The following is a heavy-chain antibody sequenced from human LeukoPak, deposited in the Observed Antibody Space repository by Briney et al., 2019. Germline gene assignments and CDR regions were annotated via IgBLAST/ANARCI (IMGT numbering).Heavy chain of an antibody. Sequence: GASVKVSCKASGGTFSSYAISWVRQAPGQGLEWMGRIIPILGIANYAQKFQGRVTITADKSTSTAYMELSSLRSEDTAVYYCARAYVRSSWYLSGMDVWGQGTTVTVSS. V-gene: IGHV1-69*04. CDR3: ARAYVRSSWYLSGMDV. CDR1: GGTFSSYA. J-gene: IGHJ6*02. CDR2: IIPILGIA. D-gene: IGHD6-13*01.